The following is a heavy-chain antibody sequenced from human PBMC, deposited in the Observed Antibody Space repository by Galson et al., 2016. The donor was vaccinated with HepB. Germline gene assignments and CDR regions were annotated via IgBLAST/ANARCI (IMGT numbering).Heavy chain of an antibody. V-gene: IGHV3-13*01. Sequence: SLRLSCAASGLTFSKCDMHWVRQPTGKGLEWVSAIGTAGDTYYPGSVRGRFTISRDKAKNSLYLPMNSLTAGDTAVYYCARGKFDCSGGTCRYYGLDVWGKGTAVTVSS. CDR2: IGTAGDT. CDR1: GLTFSKCD. J-gene: IGHJ6*04. CDR3: ARGKFDCSGGTCRYYGLDV. D-gene: IGHD2-15*01.